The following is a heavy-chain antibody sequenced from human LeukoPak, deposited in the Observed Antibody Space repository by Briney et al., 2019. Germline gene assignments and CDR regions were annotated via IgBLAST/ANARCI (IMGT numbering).Heavy chain of an antibody. CDR1: RYTFTSYD. CDR3: ARSRPFITGRFYDILDF. Sequence: PGASVKVSCNASRYTFTSYDINWVRQAPGQGLEWMGGIIPIFGTVNYAQKFQGRVTITTDESTSTAYMELSSLRSEDTAVYYCARSRPFITGRFYDILDFWGQGTLVTVSS. J-gene: IGHJ4*02. CDR2: IIPIFGTV. D-gene: IGHD3-9*01. V-gene: IGHV1-69*05.